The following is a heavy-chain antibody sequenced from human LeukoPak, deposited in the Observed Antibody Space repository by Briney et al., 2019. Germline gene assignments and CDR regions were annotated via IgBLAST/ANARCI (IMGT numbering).Heavy chain of an antibody. D-gene: IGHD6-6*01. CDR2: IIPIFGTA. CDR1: GGTFSSYA. CDR3: AREYSSSSKSSYYYYYMDV. Sequence: SVKVSCKASGGTFSSYAISWVRQAPGQGLEWMGGIIPIFGTANYAQKFQGRVTITADKSTGTAYMELSSLRSEDTAVYYCAREYSSSSKSSYYYYYMDVWGKGTTVTVSS. V-gene: IGHV1-69*06. J-gene: IGHJ6*03.